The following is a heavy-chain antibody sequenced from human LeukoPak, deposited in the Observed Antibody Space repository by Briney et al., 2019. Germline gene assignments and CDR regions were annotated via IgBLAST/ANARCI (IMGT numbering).Heavy chain of an antibody. D-gene: IGHD2-15*01. Sequence: SVTLSLTCTVSGGSIRSYYWGWIRQPPGKGLEWIGYIYYSGSTNYNPSLKSRVTISVDTSKNQFSLKLSSVTAADTAVYYCARLLPGYYYYMDVWGKGTTVTVSS. V-gene: IGHV4-59*01. CDR3: ARLLPGYYYYMDV. CDR2: IYYSGST. J-gene: IGHJ6*03. CDR1: GGSIRSYY.